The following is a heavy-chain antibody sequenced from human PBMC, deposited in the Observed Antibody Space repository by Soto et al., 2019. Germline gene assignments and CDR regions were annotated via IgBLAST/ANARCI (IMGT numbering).Heavy chain of an antibody. Sequence: QVQLRESVPGQAKPSETLSLDCSVSVGPLNAYYWTWLRQPPGKRLEWLGHISYNWITNYNPSLKSRVTMSVDTSKNQIARKLSSVNVADTAIYYCASDSSGSYETFDYWGQGTLVTVSS. CDR1: VGPLNAYY. CDR3: ASDSSGSYETFDY. V-gene: IGHV4-59*12. D-gene: IGHD6-25*01. J-gene: IGHJ4*02. CDR2: ISYNWIT.